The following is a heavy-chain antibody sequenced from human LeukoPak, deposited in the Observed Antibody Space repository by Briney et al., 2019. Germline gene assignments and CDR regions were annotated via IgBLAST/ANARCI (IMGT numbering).Heavy chain of an antibody. V-gene: IGHV4-30-4*08. CDR1: GGSISRGDYY. CDR3: ARDPDGGIFDY. J-gene: IGHJ4*02. Sequence: SQTLSLTCTVSGGSISRGDYYWSWMRQPPGKGLEWIGYIYYSGSTYYNPSLKSRVTISVDTSKNQFSLKLSSVTAADTAVYYCARDPDGGIFDYWGQGTLVTVSS. CDR2: IYYSGST. D-gene: IGHD4-23*01.